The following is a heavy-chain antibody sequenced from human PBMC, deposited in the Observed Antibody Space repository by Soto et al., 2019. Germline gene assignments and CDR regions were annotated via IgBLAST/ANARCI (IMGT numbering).Heavy chain of an antibody. CDR2: IIPILGIA. Sequence: GASVKVSCKASGGTFSSYTISCVRQAPGQGLEWMGRIIPILGIANYAQKFQGRVTITADKSTSTAYMELSSLRSEDTAVYYCARAYSSAWYFDLWGRGTLVTVSS. V-gene: IGHV1-69*02. CDR1: GGTFSSYT. J-gene: IGHJ2*01. D-gene: IGHD6-19*01. CDR3: ARAYSSAWYFDL.